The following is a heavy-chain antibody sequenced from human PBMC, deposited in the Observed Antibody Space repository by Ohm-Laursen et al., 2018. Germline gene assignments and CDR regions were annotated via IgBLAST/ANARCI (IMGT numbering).Heavy chain of an antibody. Sequence: SDTLSLTCTVSGGSISGYFWSWIRQSPGKGLEWIAYIHYSGDTQYNPSLKSRVTMSVDTTKNQFSLKLSSVTAADTTVYYCARVVFWSGYYPIVDYWGQGTLVTVPS. CDR2: IHYSGDT. D-gene: IGHD3-3*01. CDR1: GGSISGYF. J-gene: IGHJ4*02. CDR3: ARVVFWSGYYPIVDY. V-gene: IGHV4-59*07.